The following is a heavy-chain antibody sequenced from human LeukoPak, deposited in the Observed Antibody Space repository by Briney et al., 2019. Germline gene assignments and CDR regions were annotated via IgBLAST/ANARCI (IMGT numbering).Heavy chain of an antibody. J-gene: IGHJ3*02. CDR2: IYHSGST. D-gene: IGHD2-2*02. Sequence: SETLSLTCAVSGYSISSGYYWGWIRQPPGKGLEWIGSIYHSGSTYYNPSPKSRVTISVDTSKNQFSLKLSSVTAADTAVYYCASPHLNCSSTSCYTVRAFDIWGQGTMVTVSS. CDR1: GYSISSGYY. CDR3: ASPHLNCSSTSCYTVRAFDI. V-gene: IGHV4-38-2*01.